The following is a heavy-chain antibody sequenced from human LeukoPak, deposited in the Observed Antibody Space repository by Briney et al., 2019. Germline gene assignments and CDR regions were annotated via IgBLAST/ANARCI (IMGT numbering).Heavy chain of an antibody. CDR3: VRDGGVSGYDLLDY. Sequence: GGSLRLSCAASGFTFSNYWMTWVRQAPGKGLEWVAHINQDGSEEHYMDSVKARFIISRDNAKNSLSLQMNSLRAEDTAVYYCVRDGGVSGYDLLDYWGQGTLVTVSS. J-gene: IGHJ4*02. CDR2: INQDGSEE. CDR1: GFTFSNYW. D-gene: IGHD5-12*01. V-gene: IGHV3-7*01.